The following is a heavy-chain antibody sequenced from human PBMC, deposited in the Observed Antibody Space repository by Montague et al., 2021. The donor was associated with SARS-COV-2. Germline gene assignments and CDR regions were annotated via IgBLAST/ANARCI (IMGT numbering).Heavy chain of an antibody. D-gene: IGHD3-10*01. CDR1: GGSISSYY. Sequence: SETLSLTCTVSGGSISSYYWSWIRQPPGKGLEWIGYIYYSGSTNYNPSLKSRVTISVDTSKNQFSLKLSSVTAADTAVYYCAGGEGWFGEFLHHDAFDVWGQGTMVTVSS. CDR3: AGGEGWFGEFLHHDAFDV. V-gene: IGHV4-59*01. CDR2: IYYSGST. J-gene: IGHJ3*01.